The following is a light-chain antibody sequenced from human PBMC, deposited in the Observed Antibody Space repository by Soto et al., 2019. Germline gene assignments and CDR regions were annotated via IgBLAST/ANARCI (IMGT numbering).Light chain of an antibody. Sequence: DIQMTQSPSSLSASVGDRVTITCRASQSISSYLTWYQQKPGKAPKLLIYAASSLQSGVPSRFSGSGSGTDFTLTISSLQPEDFATYYCQQSYRTFGQGTKLEIK. CDR2: AAS. CDR3: QQSYRT. CDR1: QSISSY. V-gene: IGKV1-39*01. J-gene: IGKJ2*01.